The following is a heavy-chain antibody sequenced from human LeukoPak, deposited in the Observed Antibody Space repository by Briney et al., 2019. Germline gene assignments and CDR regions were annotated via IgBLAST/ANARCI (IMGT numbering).Heavy chain of an antibody. D-gene: IGHD6-13*01. V-gene: IGHV4-59*01. J-gene: IGHJ4*02. CDR3: ARGTDSSKVGF. CDR1: GGPINGYY. Sequence: SETLSLTCTASGGPINGYYSNWVRQPPGKGLEWIGCIHFSGTMHYNPSLESRASFSVDTSKNQFALKLTSVTAADTAVYYCARGTDSSKVGFWGQGTLVTVSS. CDR2: IHFSGTM.